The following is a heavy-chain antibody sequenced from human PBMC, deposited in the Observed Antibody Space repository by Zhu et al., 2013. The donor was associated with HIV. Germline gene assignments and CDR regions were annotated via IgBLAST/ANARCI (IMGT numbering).Heavy chain of an antibody. D-gene: IGHD2-15*01. J-gene: IGHJ5*02. V-gene: IGHV1-2*02. CDR2: INPDRGGT. CDR1: GYNFTGYY. CDR3: ARGPTVGVAGTGLDP. Sequence: QVQLVQSGAEVKKPGASVKVSCKTSGYNFTGYYLHWVRQAPGQAFEWMGWINPDRGGTKYAQKFQGRVTMTRDTSVVTAYLDLRSLKSDDTAVYYCARGPTVGVAGTGLDPWGQGTVVAVSS.